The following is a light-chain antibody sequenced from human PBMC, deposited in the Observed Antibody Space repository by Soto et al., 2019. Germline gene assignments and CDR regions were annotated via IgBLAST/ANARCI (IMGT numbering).Light chain of an antibody. Sequence: EVVLTQPPDTLSLPPGERATLSFRASQSISSYLAWYQQKPGQAPRLLIYDASSRATGIPARFSGSGSGTDFTLTISSLEPEDFAVYYCQQLTDWPPQWTFGQGTKVDIK. CDR1: QSISSY. V-gene: IGKV3-11*01. CDR3: QQLTDWPPQWT. J-gene: IGKJ1*01. CDR2: DAS.